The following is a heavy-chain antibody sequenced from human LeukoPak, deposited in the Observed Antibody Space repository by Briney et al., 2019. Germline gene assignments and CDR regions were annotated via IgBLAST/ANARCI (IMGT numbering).Heavy chain of an antibody. CDR2: IRYDGSNK. V-gene: IGHV3-30*02. CDR3: AKVGGSPAWYYMDV. CDR1: GFTFSSYA. D-gene: IGHD1-26*01. Sequence: GGSLRLSCAASGFTFSSYAMSWVRQAPGKGLEWVAFIRYDGSNKYYADSVKGRFTISRDNSKNALYLQMNSLRAEDTAVYYCAKVGGSPAWYYMDVWGKGTTVTVSS. J-gene: IGHJ6*03.